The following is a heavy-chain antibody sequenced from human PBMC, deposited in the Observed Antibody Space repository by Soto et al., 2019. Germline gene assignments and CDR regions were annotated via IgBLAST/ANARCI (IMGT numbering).Heavy chain of an antibody. CDR1: GGSISSSNW. V-gene: IGHV4-4*02. J-gene: IGHJ4*02. CDR2: IYHSGST. D-gene: IGHD2-2*01. CDR3: ARDLYCRSTSCSD. Sequence: PSETLSLACAVSGGSISSSNWWSWVRQPPGKGLEWIGEIYHSGSTNYNPSLKSRVTISVDRSKNQFSLKLSSVTAADTAVYYCARDLYCRSTSCSDWGQGTLVTVSS.